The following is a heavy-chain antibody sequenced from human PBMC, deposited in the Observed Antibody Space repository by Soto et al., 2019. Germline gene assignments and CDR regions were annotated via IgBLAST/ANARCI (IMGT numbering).Heavy chain of an antibody. V-gene: IGHV1-2*04. CDR1: GYTFTGYY. Sequence: ASVKVSCKASGYTFTGYYMHWVRQAPGRGLEWMGWINPNSGGTNYAQKFQGWVTMTRDTSISTVYVELSSLRSEDTAVYYCARAYCISTSCPSLGMDVWGQGTTVTVSS. D-gene: IGHD2-2*01. J-gene: IGHJ6*02. CDR2: INPNSGGT. CDR3: ARAYCISTSCPSLGMDV.